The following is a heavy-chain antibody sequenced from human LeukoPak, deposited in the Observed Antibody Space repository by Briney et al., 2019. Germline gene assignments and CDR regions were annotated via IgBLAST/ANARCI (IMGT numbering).Heavy chain of an antibody. CDR3: ARYSYGRTSNWFDP. D-gene: IGHD5-18*01. J-gene: IGHJ5*02. Sequence: PSETLSLTCTVSGGSIRSSYYYWGWIRQPPGKGLEWVGYIYYSGSTNYNPSLKSRVTISVDTSKNQFSLKLSSVTAADTAVYYCARYSYGRTSNWFDPWGQGTLVTVSS. V-gene: IGHV4-61*05. CDR1: GGSIRSSYYY. CDR2: IYYSGST.